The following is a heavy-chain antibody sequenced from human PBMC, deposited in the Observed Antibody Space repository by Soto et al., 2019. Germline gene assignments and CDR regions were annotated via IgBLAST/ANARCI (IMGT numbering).Heavy chain of an antibody. CDR2: ISAYNGNT. CDR1: GYTFTSYG. D-gene: IGHD6-19*01. V-gene: IGHV1-18*01. Sequence: ASVKVSCKASGYTFTSYGISWVRQAPGQGLEWMGWISAYNGNTNYAQKLQGRVTMTTDTSTSTAYMELRSLRSDDTAVYYCASLIAVAGPNSDFDTWGQGKMLTVSS. CDR3: ASLIAVAGPNSDFDT. J-gene: IGHJ3*02.